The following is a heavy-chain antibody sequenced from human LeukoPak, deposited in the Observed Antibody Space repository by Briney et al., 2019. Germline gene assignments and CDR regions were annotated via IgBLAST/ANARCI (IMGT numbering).Heavy chain of an antibody. CDR1: GGSFSGYY. V-gene: IGHV4-34*01. CDR2: INHSGST. CDR3: AREVAVAAPDAFDI. Sequence: ETSETLSLTCAVYGGSFSGYYWSWIRQPPGKGLEWIGEINHSGSTNYNPSLKSRVTISVDTSKNQFSLKLSSVTAADTAVYYCAREVAVAAPDAFDIWGQGTMVTVSS. D-gene: IGHD6-19*01. J-gene: IGHJ3*02.